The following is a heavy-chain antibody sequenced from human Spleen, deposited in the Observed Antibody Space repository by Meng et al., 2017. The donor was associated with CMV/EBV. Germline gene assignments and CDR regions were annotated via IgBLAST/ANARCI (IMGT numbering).Heavy chain of an antibody. CDR2: INQGGSEK. J-gene: IGHJ4*02. CDR1: GFTFCSYS. CDR3: ARDGVESSIFGVVIIHFDY. V-gene: IGHV3-7*01. Sequence: LSLTCAASGFTFCSYSMNWVRQAPGKGLEWVANINQGGSEKHYLGSVRGRFTISRDNAKNSLYLQMNSLRAEDTAVYYCARDGVESSIFGVVIIHFDYWGQGTLVTVSS. D-gene: IGHD3-3*01.